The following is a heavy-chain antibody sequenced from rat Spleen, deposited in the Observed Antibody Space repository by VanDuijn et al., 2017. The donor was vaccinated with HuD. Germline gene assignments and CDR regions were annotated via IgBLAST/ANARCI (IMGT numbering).Heavy chain of an antibody. CDR2: INTGGGSY. D-gene: IGHD1-12*01. V-gene: IGHV5-27*01. J-gene: IGHJ1*01. CDR1: GFTFSNYY. Sequence: EVQLVESGGGLVQPGRSLKLSCATSGFTFSNYYMAWVRQAPTKGLEWVAYINTGGGSYYYRDPVKGRFTISGDNARSTLYLQMDGLRSEDTATYYCTTARNVPSYWYFDFWGPGTMVTVSS. CDR3: TTARNVPSYWYFDF.